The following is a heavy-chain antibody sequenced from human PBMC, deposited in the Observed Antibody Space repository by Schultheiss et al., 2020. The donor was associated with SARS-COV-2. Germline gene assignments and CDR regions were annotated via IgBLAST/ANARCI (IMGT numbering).Heavy chain of an antibody. Sequence: SETLSLTCAVSGGSFSGFYWSWIRQPPEKGLEWIGEINHSGSTNYHPSLKSRVTISVDTSKNQFSLKLSSVTAADTAVYYCARARCGGDCYSTFDYWGQGTLVTAPQ. CDR2: INHSGST. CDR1: GGSFSGFY. V-gene: IGHV4-34*01. D-gene: IGHD2-21*02. J-gene: IGHJ4*02. CDR3: ARARCGGDCYSTFDY.